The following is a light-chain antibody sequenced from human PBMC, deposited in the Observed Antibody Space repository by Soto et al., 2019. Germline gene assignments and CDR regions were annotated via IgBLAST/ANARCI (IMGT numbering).Light chain of an antibody. J-gene: IGLJ2*01. CDR2: EVS. CDR3: CSYAGSGASAVI. CDR1: SSDVGSYNL. Sequence: QSALTQPASVSGSPGQSITISCTGTSSDVGSYNLVSWYQQHPGKAPKLMLYEVSERPSTVSNRFSGSKSDTTASLTISGLQAEDEADYYCCSYAGSGASAVIFGGGTKLTVL. V-gene: IGLV2-23*02.